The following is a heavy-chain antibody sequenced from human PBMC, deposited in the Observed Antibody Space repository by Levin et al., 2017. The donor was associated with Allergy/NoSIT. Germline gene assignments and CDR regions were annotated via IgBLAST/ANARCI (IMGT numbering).Heavy chain of an antibody. CDR3: ATVEGLFCSGVSCSYSFHY. J-gene: IGHJ4*02. D-gene: IGHD3-9*01. CDR2: IYRSGDT. CDR1: GGSISTDNW. V-gene: IGHV4-4*02. Sequence: SETLSLTCAVSGGSISTDNWWRWSRQPPGKGLGWIGEIYRSGDTNHNPSLRSRVTMSVDKSKNHFSLKLSSVTAADTAVYYCATVEGLFCSGVSCSYSFHYWGQGALVTVSS.